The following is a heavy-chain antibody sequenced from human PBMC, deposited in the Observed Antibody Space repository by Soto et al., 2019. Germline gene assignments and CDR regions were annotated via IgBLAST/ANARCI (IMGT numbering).Heavy chain of an antibody. V-gene: IGHV3-33*01. D-gene: IGHD3-3*01. CDR1: GFTFSSYG. CDR2: IWYDGSNK. Sequence: GGSLRLSCAASGFTFSSYGMHWVRQAPGKGLEWVAVIWYDGSNKYYADSVKGRFTISRDNSKNTLYLQMNSLRAEDTAVYYCARGVYDFWSALSRFYYMDVWGKGTTVTVSS. CDR3: ARGVYDFWSALSRFYYMDV. J-gene: IGHJ6*03.